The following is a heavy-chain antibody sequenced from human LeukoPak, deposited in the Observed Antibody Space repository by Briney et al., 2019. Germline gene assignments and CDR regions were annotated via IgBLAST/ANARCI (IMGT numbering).Heavy chain of an antibody. D-gene: IGHD2-2*01. CDR1: GFTSGRYS. J-gene: IGHJ6*02. V-gene: IGHV3-21*01. Sequence: GGSLRLSCAASGFTSGRYSMNWVRQAPGKGLEWVSGISSSSTYIYYADSVKGRFTISRDNAKNSLYLQMNSLSPEDTAVYYCTSGYCTSTTCPSDYYYGLGVWGQGTTVTVSS. CDR3: TSGYCTSTTCPSDYYYGLGV. CDR2: ISSSSTYI.